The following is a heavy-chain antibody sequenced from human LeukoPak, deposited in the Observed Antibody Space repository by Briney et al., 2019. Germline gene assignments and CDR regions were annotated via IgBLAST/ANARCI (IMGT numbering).Heavy chain of an antibody. J-gene: IGHJ4*02. Sequence: GGSLRLSCAASGFTFSSYVMGWVRQAPGKGLEWVSGIGGSGKNIYYADSVKGRFTVSRDNAKNSLYLQMNSLRSEDTALYYCAKGAAAGIRGYFDYWGQGILVTVSS. CDR1: GFTFSSYV. D-gene: IGHD6-25*01. CDR3: AKGAAAGIRGYFDY. CDR2: IGGSGKNI. V-gene: IGHV3-23*01.